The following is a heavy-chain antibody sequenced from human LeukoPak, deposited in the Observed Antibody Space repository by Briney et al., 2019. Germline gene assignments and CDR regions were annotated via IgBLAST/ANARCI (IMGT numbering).Heavy chain of an antibody. D-gene: IGHD1-26*01. V-gene: IGHV4-4*07. J-gene: IGHJ4*02. CDR1: GGSISSHY. CDR2: IYSRGST. CDR3: ARGGSGSSPYDY. Sequence: SETLSLTCTVSGGSISSHYWSWIRQPAGKGLECIGGIYSRGSTNYNPSLRSRVTTSVDTSKNQFSLKLSSVTAADTAVYYCARGGSGSSPYDYWGQGTLVTVSS.